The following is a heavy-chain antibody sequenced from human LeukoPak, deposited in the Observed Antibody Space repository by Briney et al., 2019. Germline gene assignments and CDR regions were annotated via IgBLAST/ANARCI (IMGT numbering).Heavy chain of an antibody. CDR1: GFTFSSYA. J-gene: IGHJ4*02. Sequence: PGGSLRLSCAASGFTFSSYAMSWVRQAPGKGLEWVSSISSSSSYIYYADSVKGRFTISRDNAKNSLYLQMNSLRAEDTAVYYCASGRAYYYDSSGLLWGQGTLVTVSS. D-gene: IGHD3-22*01. V-gene: IGHV3-21*01. CDR2: ISSSSSYI. CDR3: ASGRAYYYDSSGLL.